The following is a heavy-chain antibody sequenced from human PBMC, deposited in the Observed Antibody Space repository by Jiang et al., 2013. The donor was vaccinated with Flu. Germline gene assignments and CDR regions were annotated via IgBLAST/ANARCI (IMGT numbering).Heavy chain of an antibody. J-gene: IGHJ4*02. CDR1: GGTFSSYT. CDR2: IIPILGIA. CDR3: ARDRVEGALGYSSGWSLGFDY. Sequence: GAEVKKPGSSVKVSCKASGGTFSSYTISWVRQAPGQGLGWMGRIIPILGIANYAQKFQGRVTITADKSTSTAYMELSSLRSEDTAVYYCARDRVEGALGYSSGWSLGFDYWGQGTLVTVSS. D-gene: IGHD6-19*01. V-gene: IGHV1-69*04.